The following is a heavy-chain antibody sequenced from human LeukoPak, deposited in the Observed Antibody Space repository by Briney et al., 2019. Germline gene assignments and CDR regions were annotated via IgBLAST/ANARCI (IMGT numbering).Heavy chain of an antibody. CDR2: ISYDGSNK. CDR1: GCTFSNYA. V-gene: IGHV3-30*14. Sequence: GGSLRLSCAASGCTFSNYAMHGVRQARGKGLDGVAVISYDGSNKYYADSVKGRFTISRDNSKNTLYLQMNSLRAEDTAVYYCAVIDGDRYSYGYFDYWGQGTLVTVSS. J-gene: IGHJ4*02. CDR3: AVIDGDRYSYGYFDY. D-gene: IGHD5-18*01.